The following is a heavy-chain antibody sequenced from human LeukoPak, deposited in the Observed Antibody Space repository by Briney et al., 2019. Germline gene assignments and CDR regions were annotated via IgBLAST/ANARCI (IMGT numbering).Heavy chain of an antibody. V-gene: IGHV4-39*01. CDR3: ARHKDYYYSYMDV. J-gene: IGHJ6*03. Sequence: SQTLSLTCSVSGDSISTSSYYWGWIRQPPGKGLEWIGTIYYSGSTYYNPSLTSRVTISVDTSKNQFSLKLSSVTAADTAVYYCARHKDYYYSYMDVWGKGTTVTISS. CDR2: IYYSGST. CDR1: GDSISTSSYY.